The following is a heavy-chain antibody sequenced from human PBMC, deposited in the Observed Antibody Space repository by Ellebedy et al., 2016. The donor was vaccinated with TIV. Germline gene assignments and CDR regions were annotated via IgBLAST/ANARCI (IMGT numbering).Heavy chain of an antibody. CDR2: INPNSGGT. D-gene: IGHD3-3*01. CDR3: ARAEPSYDFWSGYYYVGAPRVGGAFDI. J-gene: IGHJ3*02. Sequence: ASVKVSXXASGYTFTGYYMHWVRQAPGQGLEWMGWINPNSGGTNYAQKFQGWVTMTRDTSISTAYMELSRLRSDDTAVYYCARAEPSYDFWSGYYYVGAPRVGGAFDIWGQGTMVTVSS. CDR1: GYTFTGYY. V-gene: IGHV1-2*04.